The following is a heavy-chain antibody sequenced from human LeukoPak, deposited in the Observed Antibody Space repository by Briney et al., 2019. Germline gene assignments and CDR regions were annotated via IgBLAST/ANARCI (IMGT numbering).Heavy chain of an antibody. D-gene: IGHD3-10*01. CDR2: IYTSGST. CDR3: AGNYYGSGSYYSEDRY. Sequence: SETLSLTCTVSGGSISSYYWNWIRQPAGKGLEWIGRIYTSGSTNYNPSLKSRVTISVDTSKNQFSLKLSYVTAADTAVYYCAGNYYGSGSYYSEDRYWGQGTLVTVSS. CDR1: GGSISSYY. V-gene: IGHV4-4*07. J-gene: IGHJ4*02.